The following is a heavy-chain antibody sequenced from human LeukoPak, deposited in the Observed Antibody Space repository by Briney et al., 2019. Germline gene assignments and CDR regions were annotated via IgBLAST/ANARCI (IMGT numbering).Heavy chain of an antibody. CDR2: ISGSGGST. V-gene: IGHV3-23*01. J-gene: IGHJ4*02. CDR1: GFTFSSYA. Sequence: GRSLRLSCAASGFTFSSYAMSWVRQAPGKGLEWVSAISGSGGSTYYADSVKGRFTISRDNSKNTLYLQMNSLRAEDTAVYYCARYTMVRGGRQDYWGQGTLVTVSS. D-gene: IGHD3-10*01. CDR3: ARYTMVRGGRQDY.